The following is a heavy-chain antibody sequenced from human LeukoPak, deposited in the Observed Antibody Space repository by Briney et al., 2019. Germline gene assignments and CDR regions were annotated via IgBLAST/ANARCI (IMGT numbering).Heavy chain of an antibody. V-gene: IGHV4-34*01. CDR2: INHGGST. CDR1: GGSLSGYY. J-gene: IGHJ4*02. Sequence: SETLSLTCAVYGGSLSGYYWSWIRQSPGKGLEWIGEINHGGSTNYNPSLKSRVTMSVDTSKNHFSLKLSSVTATDTAVYFCAREGRMSMGIEYWGQGTLVTVSS. D-gene: IGHD4/OR15-4a*01. CDR3: AREGRMSMGIEY.